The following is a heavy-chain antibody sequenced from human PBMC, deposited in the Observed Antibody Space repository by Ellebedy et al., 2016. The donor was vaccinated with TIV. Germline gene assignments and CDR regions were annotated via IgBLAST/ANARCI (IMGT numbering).Heavy chain of an antibody. J-gene: IGHJ5*02. CDR1: GGTFSSYT. CDR3: ARGKDSGNYVGWFDP. V-gene: IGHV1-69*13. CDR2: ILPIFGTA. Sequence: ASVKVSCKASGGTFSSYTITWVRQAPGQGLEWVGGILPIFGTANYAQKFQGRVTITADESASTAYMELSRLGSEDTAVDYCARGKDSGNYVGWFDPWGQGTLVTVSS. D-gene: IGHD4-11*01.